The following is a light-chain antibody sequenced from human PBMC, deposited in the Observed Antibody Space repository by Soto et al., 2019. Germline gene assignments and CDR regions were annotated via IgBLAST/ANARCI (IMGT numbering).Light chain of an antibody. Sequence: DIQMTQSPSTLSASVGDRVTITCRARQSISSWLAWYQQKPGKAPKLLIYDASILEGGVPSRFSGSGSGTEFTLTISSLQPDDFATYYCQQYNSYRTFGQGTKVDIK. V-gene: IGKV1-5*01. J-gene: IGKJ1*01. CDR3: QQYNSYRT. CDR1: QSISSW. CDR2: DAS.